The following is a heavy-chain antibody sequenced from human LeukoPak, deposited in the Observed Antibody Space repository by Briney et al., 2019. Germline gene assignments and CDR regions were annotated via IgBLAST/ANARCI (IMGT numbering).Heavy chain of an antibody. CDR2: ISGSGGST. D-gene: IGHD6-13*01. J-gene: IGHJ4*02. CDR3: AKGGSSSWHSFDY. CDR1: GFTFSSYA. Sequence: PGGSLRLSCAASGFTFSSYAMSWVRQAPGKGLEWVSAISGSGGSTYYADSVKGRFTISRDNSKNTLYLQMNSLRAEDTAVYYYAKGGSSSWHSFDYWGQGTLVTVSS. V-gene: IGHV3-23*01.